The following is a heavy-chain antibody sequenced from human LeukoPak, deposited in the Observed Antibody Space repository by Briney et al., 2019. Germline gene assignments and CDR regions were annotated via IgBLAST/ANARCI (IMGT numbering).Heavy chain of an antibody. CDR1: GYSISSGYY. J-gene: IGHJ5*02. D-gene: IGHD5-24*01. CDR3: ARDLVQMAQPAWFDP. CDR2: IFASGST. Sequence: SETLSLTCTVSGYSISSGYYWGWIRQPAGKGLEWIGRIFASGSTNYNPSLKSRVSISIDTSKNQFYLKLNSVTAADTAIYYCARDLVQMAQPAWFDPWGQGTLVTVSS. V-gene: IGHV4-38-2*02.